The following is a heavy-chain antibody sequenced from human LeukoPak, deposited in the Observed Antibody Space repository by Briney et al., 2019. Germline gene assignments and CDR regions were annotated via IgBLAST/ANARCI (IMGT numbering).Heavy chain of an antibody. CDR3: ARPQDGCSSVTCLYYLDY. CDR1: GYSFSSYW. J-gene: IGHJ4*02. V-gene: IGHV5-51*01. D-gene: IGHD2-2*01. Sequence: GESLKISCKGSGYSFSSYWIAWVRQMPGKGLEWMGVIYPGDSDTRYSPSFQGQVTMSADKSISSAYLKWSSLKASDTAMYYCARPQDGCSSVTCLYYLDYWGQGTLVTVSS. CDR2: IYPGDSDT.